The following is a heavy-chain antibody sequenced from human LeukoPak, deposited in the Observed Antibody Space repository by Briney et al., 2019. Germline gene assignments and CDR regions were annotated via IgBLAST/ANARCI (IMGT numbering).Heavy chain of an antibody. D-gene: IGHD3-10*01. CDR1: GFTVGSNY. V-gene: IGHV3-23*01. Sequence: PGGSLRLSCAASGFTVGSNYMSWVRQAPGKGLEWVSTISGSDISTYYADSVKGRFTVSRDNSKKTLYLQMNSLRADDTAVYHCAKAPMVRGVIIADYWGQGTLVSVYS. CDR2: ISGSDIST. CDR3: AKAPMVRGVIIADY. J-gene: IGHJ4*02.